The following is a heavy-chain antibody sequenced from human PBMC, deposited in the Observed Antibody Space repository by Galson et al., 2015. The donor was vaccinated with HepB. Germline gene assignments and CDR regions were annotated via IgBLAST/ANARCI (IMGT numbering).Heavy chain of an antibody. V-gene: IGHV3-66*01. CDR1: GFTVSSNY. CDR3: ARVVTTALLEYYFDY. D-gene: IGHD3-22*01. Sequence: SLRLSCAASGFTVSSNYMSWVRQAPGKGLEWVSVIYSGGSTYYADSVKGRFTISRDNSKNTLYLQMNSLRAEDTAVYYCARVVTTALLEYYFDYWGQGTLVTVSS. CDR2: IYSGGST. J-gene: IGHJ4*02.